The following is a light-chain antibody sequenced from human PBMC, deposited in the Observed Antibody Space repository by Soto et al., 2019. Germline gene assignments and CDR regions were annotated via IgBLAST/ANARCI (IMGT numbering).Light chain of an antibody. CDR2: DVY. CDR1: SSDVGGYNY. Sequence: QSALAQPPSASGSPGQSVTISCTGTSSDVGGYNYVSWYQQHPGKAPKLMIYDVYKRPSGVPDRFSGSKSGNTASLTVSGLQAEDEADYYCSSYAGTHIVFGTGTKVTVL. V-gene: IGLV2-8*01. J-gene: IGLJ1*01. CDR3: SSYAGTHIV.